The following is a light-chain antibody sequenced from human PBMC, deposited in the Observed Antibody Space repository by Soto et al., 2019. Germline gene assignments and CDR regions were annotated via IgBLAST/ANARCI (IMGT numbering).Light chain of an antibody. V-gene: IGLV2-14*01. Sequence: QSALTQPASVSGSPGQSITISCTGTSSDVGDYNYVSWYQQHPGKAPKLIIYEVTNRPSWISNRFSGSKSGNTASLTISGLQAEDEADYHCSSSTSRSTVYVFGTGTKLTVL. J-gene: IGLJ1*01. CDR2: EVT. CDR3: SSSTSRSTVYV. CDR1: SSDVGDYNY.